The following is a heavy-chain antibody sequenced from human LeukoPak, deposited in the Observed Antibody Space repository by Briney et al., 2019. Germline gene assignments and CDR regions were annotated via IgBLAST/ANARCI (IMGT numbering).Heavy chain of an antibody. J-gene: IGHJ4*02. CDR3: ARDQLWHRQYYFDY. Sequence: GGSLRLSCAASGFTFSSYWMSWVRQAPGKGLEWVANIKQDGSEKYYVDSVKGRFTISRDNAKNSLYLQMNSLRAEDTAVYSCARDQLWHRQYYFDYWGQGTLVTVSS. V-gene: IGHV3-7*01. D-gene: IGHD3-10*01. CDR1: GFTFSSYW. CDR2: IKQDGSEK.